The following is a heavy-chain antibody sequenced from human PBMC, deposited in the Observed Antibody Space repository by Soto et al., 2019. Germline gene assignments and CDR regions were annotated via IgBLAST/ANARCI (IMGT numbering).Heavy chain of an antibody. Sequence: QVQLLQSGPEVRKPGASVKVACKASGYTFLNYGLSWVRQAPGQGLEWMGWISPFNRNTKYAQKLQGRVTMTTNTSTNTAHMELTSLTSDDTAVYFCARQSSGSRHCYYYPLDVWGQGTTVIVSS. J-gene: IGHJ6*02. CDR2: ISPFNRNT. CDR1: GYTFLNYG. D-gene: IGHD6-19*01. V-gene: IGHV1-18*01. CDR3: ARQSSGSRHCYYYPLDV.